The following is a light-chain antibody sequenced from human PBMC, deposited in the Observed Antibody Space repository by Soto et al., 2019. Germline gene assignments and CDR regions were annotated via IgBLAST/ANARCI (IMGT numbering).Light chain of an antibody. CDR1: QGISSY. CDR2: AAS. CDR3: QQYYSYRT. Sequence: AIRMTQSPSSLSASTGDRVTITCRASQGISSYLAWYQQKPGKAPKLLIYAASTFQSGVPSRFSGSGSGTDFTLTISCLQSEDFATYYCQQYYSYRTFGPGTKVDIK. V-gene: IGKV1-8*01. J-gene: IGKJ3*01.